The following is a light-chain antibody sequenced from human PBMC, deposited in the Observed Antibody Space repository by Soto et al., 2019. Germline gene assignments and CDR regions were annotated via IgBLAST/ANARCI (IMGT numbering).Light chain of an antibody. Sequence: QPVLTQPPSASGTPGQKVTISCSGSRSNLGSHYVHWYQQLPGTAPKLLIQRNDQRPSGVPDRFSGSKSGTSASLAISGLRSEDEADYYCGAWDDSLSGAVFGGGTQLTVL. CDR1: RSNLGSHY. V-gene: IGLV1-47*01. CDR2: RND. CDR3: GAWDDSLSGAV. J-gene: IGLJ7*01.